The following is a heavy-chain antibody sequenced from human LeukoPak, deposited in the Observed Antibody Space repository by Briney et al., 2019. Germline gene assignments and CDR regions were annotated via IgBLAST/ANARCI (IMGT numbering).Heavy chain of an antibody. Sequence: PGRSLRLSCAASGFTFSSYGMLWVRQAPGKGLEWVAVIWYDGSNKYYADSVKGRFTISRDNSKNTLYLQMNSLRAEDTAVYYCARDPSMIVGGYYFDYWGQGTLVTVSS. V-gene: IGHV3-33*01. J-gene: IGHJ4*02. CDR1: GFTFSSYG. D-gene: IGHD3-22*01. CDR2: IWYDGSNK. CDR3: ARDPSMIVGGYYFDY.